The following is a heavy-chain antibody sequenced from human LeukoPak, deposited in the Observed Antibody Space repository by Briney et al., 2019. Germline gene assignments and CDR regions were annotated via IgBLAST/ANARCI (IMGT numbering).Heavy chain of an antibody. V-gene: IGHV3-66*02. Sequence: GGSLRLSCAASGFTVSSNYMSWVRQAPGKGLEWVSVIYSGGSTYYADSVKGRFTISRDNSKNTLYLQTNSLRAEDTAVYYCARAVVVPAATYYYYYYMDVWGKGTTVTVSS. J-gene: IGHJ6*03. CDR1: GFTVSSNY. CDR2: IYSGGST. D-gene: IGHD2-2*01. CDR3: ARAVVVPAATYYYYYYMDV.